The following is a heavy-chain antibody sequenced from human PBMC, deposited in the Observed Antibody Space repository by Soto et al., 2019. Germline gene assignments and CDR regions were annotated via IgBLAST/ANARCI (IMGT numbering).Heavy chain of an antibody. Sequence: GGSLKLSCAASSVSFTNSWINWFRKKPGKGLEWVGRVKSKTDGGTTDFAAPVKGRFAISRDDSKNMVYLEMNSLKTEDTAIYYCTTDSYITSIIVRFDYWGHGTLVTVSS. CDR1: SVSFTNSW. D-gene: IGHD3-22*01. CDR2: VKSKTDGGTT. V-gene: IGHV3-15*07. CDR3: TTDSYITSIIVRFDY. J-gene: IGHJ4*01.